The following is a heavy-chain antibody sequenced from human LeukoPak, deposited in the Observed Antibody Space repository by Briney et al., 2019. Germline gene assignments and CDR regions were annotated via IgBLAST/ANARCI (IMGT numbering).Heavy chain of an antibody. CDR2: IIPIFGTA. CDR1: GGTFSSYA. D-gene: IGHD4-17*01. CDR3: AREGGDYVGYYYYGMDV. V-gene: IGHV1-69*13. Sequence: ASVKVSCKASGGTFSSYAISWVRQAPGQGLEWKGGIIPIFGTANYAQKFQGRVTITADESTSTAYMELSSLRSEDAAVYYCAREGGDYVGYYYYGMDVWGQGTTVTVSS. J-gene: IGHJ6*02.